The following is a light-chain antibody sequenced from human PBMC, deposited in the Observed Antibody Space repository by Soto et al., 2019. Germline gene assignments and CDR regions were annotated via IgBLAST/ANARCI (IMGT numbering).Light chain of an antibody. CDR1: SSDVGGYNF. Sequence: QSVLTQPPSASGSPGQSVTISCTGTSSDVGGYNFVSWYQHHPGKAPKVILYEVTKRPSGVPDRFSGSKSGNTASLTVSGLQADDEADYYCSSYARGDSVIFGGGTKLTVL. J-gene: IGLJ2*01. V-gene: IGLV2-8*01. CDR2: EVT. CDR3: SSYARGDSVI.